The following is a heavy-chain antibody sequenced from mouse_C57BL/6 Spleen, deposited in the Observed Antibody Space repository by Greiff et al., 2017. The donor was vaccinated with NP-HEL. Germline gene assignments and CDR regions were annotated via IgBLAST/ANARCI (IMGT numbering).Heavy chain of an antibody. D-gene: IGHD1-1*01. CDR3: ARGSRGYFDY. V-gene: IGHV1-52*01. CDR1: GYTFTSYW. Sequence: QVQLQQSGAELVRPGSSVKLSCKASGYTFTSYWMHWVKQRPIQGLEWIGNIDPSDSETHYNQKFKDKATLTVDKSSSTAYMQLSSLTSEDSAVYYCARGSRGYFDYWGQGTTLTVSS. CDR2: IDPSDSET. J-gene: IGHJ2*01.